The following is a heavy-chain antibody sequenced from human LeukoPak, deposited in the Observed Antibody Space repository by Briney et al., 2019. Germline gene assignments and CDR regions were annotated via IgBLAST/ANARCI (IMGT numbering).Heavy chain of an antibody. V-gene: IGHV4-61*02. Sequence: SETLSLTCTVSGGSISSGSYYWSWIRQPAGKGLEWIGRIYTSGSTNYNPSLKSRVTISVDTSKNQFSLKLSSVTAEDTAIYYCAKNGDRGAYCSGGTCYPYYYYYMDVWGKGTTVTISS. CDR2: IYTSGST. CDR3: AKNGDRGAYCSGGTCYPYYYYYMDV. D-gene: IGHD2-15*01. CDR1: GGSISSGSYY. J-gene: IGHJ6*03.